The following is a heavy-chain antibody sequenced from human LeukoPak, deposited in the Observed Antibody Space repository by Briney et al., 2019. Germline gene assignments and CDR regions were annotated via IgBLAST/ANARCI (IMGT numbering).Heavy chain of an antibody. V-gene: IGHV1-69*06. CDR3: ASGGYYYDSSGYYFIFRAFDI. J-gene: IGHJ3*02. CDR2: IIPIFGTA. D-gene: IGHD3-22*01. CDR1: GDTFSYHS. Sequence: ASVKVSCKTFGDTFSYHSISWVRQAPGQGLEWMGGIIPIFGTANYAQKFQGRVTITADKSTSTAYMELSSLRSEDTAVYYCASGGYYYDSSGYYFIFRAFDIWGQGTMVTVSS.